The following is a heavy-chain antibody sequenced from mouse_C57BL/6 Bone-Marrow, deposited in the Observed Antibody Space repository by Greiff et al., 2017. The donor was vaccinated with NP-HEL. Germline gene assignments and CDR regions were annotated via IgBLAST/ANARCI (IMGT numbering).Heavy chain of an antibody. CDR3: ARVFITTVVATDWYFDV. J-gene: IGHJ1*03. D-gene: IGHD1-1*01. CDR2: ISNGGGST. Sequence: DVKLVESGGGLVQPGGSLKLSCAASGFTFSDYYMYWVRQTPEKRLEWVAYISNGGGSTYYPDTVKGRFTISRDNAKNTLYLQMSRLKSEDTAMYYCARVFITTVVATDWYFDVWGTGTTVTVSS. CDR1: GFTFSDYY. V-gene: IGHV5-12*01.